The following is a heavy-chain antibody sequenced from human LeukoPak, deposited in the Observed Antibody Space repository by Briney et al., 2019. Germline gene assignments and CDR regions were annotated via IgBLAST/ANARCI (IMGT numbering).Heavy chain of an antibody. D-gene: IGHD3-10*01. J-gene: IGHJ4*02. CDR1: GGSFSGYY. Sequence: SETLSLTCAVYGGSFSGYYWSWIRQPPGKGLEWIGEINHSGSTNYNPSLKSRVTISVDTSKNQFSLKLSSVTAADTAAYYCARGSYYGSGSRLKPNSPPPYYQYWGQGTLVTVSS. V-gene: IGHV4-34*01. CDR3: ARGSYYGSGSRLKPNSPPPYYQY. CDR2: INHSGST.